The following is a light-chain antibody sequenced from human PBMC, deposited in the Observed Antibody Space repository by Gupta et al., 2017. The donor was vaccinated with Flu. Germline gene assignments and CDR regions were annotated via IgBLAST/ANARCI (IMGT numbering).Light chain of an antibody. Sequence: PPSLPASARDRMSITSLVTQAISSYLQWIQQKPGKAPKSLINTVYRLQTGVPSRFSGSGSETDFTLTISRLQPEDFATYYCLHDTGSPNAFGGGTKLEIK. CDR2: TVY. J-gene: IGKJ4*01. V-gene: IGKV1-16*01. CDR1: QAISSY. CDR3: LHDTGSPNA.